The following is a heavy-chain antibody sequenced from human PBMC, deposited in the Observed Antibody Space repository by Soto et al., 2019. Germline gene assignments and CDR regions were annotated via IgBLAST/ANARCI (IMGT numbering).Heavy chain of an antibody. CDR1: GFTVSSNC. V-gene: IGHV3-53*01. J-gene: IGHJ3*02. D-gene: IGHD1-26*01. CDR3: ARGSFQMREAFDI. Sequence: VQLVESGGGLIQPGGSLRLSCAASGFTVSSNCMSWVRQAPGKGLEWVSVIYSGGSTYYADSVKGRFTISRDNSKNTLYVQMNSLRAEDTAVYYCARGSFQMREAFDIWGQGTMVTVSS. CDR2: IYSGGST.